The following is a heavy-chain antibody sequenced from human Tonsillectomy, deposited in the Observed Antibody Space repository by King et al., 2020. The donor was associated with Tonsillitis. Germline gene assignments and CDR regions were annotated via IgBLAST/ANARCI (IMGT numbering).Heavy chain of an antibody. CDR2: IRSKANSYAT. J-gene: IGHJ4*02. CDR1: GFTFSGSA. V-gene: IGHV3-73*01. CDR3: TRKVGAADY. Sequence: QLVQSGGGLVQPGGSLKLSCAASGFTFSGSAMHWVRQASGKGLEWVGRIRSKANSYATAYAASVKGRFTISRDDSKNTAYLQMNSLKTEATAVYYCTRKVGAADYWGQGTLVTVSS. D-gene: IGHD2-15*01.